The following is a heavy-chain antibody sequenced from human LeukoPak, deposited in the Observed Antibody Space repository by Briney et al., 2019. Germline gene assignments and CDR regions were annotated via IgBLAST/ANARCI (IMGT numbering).Heavy chain of an antibody. V-gene: IGHV1-2*06. Sequence: ASVKVSCKASGYTFTGYYMHWVRQAPGQGLEWMGRINPNSGGTNYAQKFQGRVTMTRDTSISTAYMELSRLRSDDTAVYYCARVILRYFDWPTPYYFDYWGQGTLVTVSS. CDR3: ARVILRYFDWPTPYYFDY. D-gene: IGHD3-9*01. J-gene: IGHJ4*02. CDR2: INPNSGGT. CDR1: GYTFTGYY.